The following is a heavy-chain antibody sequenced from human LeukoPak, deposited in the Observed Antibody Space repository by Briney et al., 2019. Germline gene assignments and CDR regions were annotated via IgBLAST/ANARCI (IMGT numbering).Heavy chain of an antibody. D-gene: IGHD1-7*01. Sequence: PSQTLSLTCTVSGGSISSGSYYWSWIRQPAGKGLEWIGRIYTSGSTNYNPSLKSRVTISVDTSKNQFSLKLSSVIAADTAVYYCARVPYNWNYGYFDYWGQGTLVTVSS. J-gene: IGHJ4*02. CDR2: IYTSGST. V-gene: IGHV4-61*02. CDR3: ARVPYNWNYGYFDY. CDR1: GGSISSGSYY.